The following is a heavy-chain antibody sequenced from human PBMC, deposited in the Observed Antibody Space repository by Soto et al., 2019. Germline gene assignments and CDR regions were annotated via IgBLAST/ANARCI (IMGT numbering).Heavy chain of an antibody. Sequence: SETLSLTCAVSGGSISSGGYSWSWIRQPPGKGLEWIGYIYHSGSTYYNPSLKSRVTISVDRSKNQFSLKLSSVTAADTAVYYCASRTYYYDRSDFGRFGYWGQGTMVTVSS. CDR1: GGSISSGGYS. CDR2: IYHSGST. J-gene: IGHJ4*02. D-gene: IGHD3-22*01. V-gene: IGHV4-30-2*01. CDR3: ASRTYYYDRSDFGRFGY.